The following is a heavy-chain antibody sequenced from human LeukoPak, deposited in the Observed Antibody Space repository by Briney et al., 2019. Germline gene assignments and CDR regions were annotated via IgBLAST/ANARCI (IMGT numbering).Heavy chain of an antibody. V-gene: IGHV4-59*01. J-gene: IGHJ4*02. CDR1: GGSISSYF. Sequence: SETLRPTCTVSGGSISSYFLSWIRQPPGKGLEWIGYIHDSGGSAKYNPSLKSRVTISVDTSKNQFSLKLSSVTAADTAVYYCVGQVVAAFPTFDYWGQGTWVTVSS. D-gene: IGHD2-15*01. CDR3: VGQVVAAFPTFDY. CDR2: IHDSGGSA.